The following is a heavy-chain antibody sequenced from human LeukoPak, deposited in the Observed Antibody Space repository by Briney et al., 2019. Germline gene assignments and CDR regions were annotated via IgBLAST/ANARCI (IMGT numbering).Heavy chain of an antibody. Sequence: SVKVSCKASGGTFSSYAISWVRQAPGQGLEWMGGIIPIFGTANYAQRFQGRVTITADESTSTAYMELSSLRSEDTAVYYCASRDRGVETDYWGQGTLVTVSS. D-gene: IGHD5-24*01. CDR2: IIPIFGTA. V-gene: IGHV1-69*01. CDR1: GGTFSSYA. J-gene: IGHJ4*02. CDR3: ASRDRGVETDY.